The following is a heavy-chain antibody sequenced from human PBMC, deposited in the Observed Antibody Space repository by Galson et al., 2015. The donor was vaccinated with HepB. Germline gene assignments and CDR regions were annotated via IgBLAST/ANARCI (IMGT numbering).Heavy chain of an antibody. CDR1: GGTFSSYA. CDR2: IIPIFGTA. J-gene: IGHJ4*02. V-gene: IGHV1-69*13. CDR3: ATSRHYDYVWGSLFDY. D-gene: IGHD3-16*01. Sequence: SVKVSCKASGGTFSSYAISWVRQAPGQGLEWMGGIIPIFGTANYAQKFQGRVTITADESTSTAYMELSSLRSEDTAVYYCATSRHYDYVWGSLFDYWGQGTLVTVSS.